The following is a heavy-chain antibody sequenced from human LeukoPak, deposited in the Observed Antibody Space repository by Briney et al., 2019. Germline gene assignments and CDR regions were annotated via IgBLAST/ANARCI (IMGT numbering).Heavy chain of an antibody. Sequence: AGGSLRLSCAASGFTFSSYWMHWVRQAPGKGLVWVSDINSDGSSTSYADSVKGQFTISRDNAKNTLYLQMNSLRAEDTAVYYCARDGGYLGELLFFDYWGQGTLVTVSS. CDR2: INSDGSST. CDR1: GFTFSSYW. V-gene: IGHV3-74*01. J-gene: IGHJ4*02. CDR3: ARDGGYLGELLFFDY. D-gene: IGHD3-10*01.